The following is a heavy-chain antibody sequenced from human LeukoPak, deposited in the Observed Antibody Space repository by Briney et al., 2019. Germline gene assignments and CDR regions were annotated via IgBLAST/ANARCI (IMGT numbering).Heavy chain of an antibody. D-gene: IGHD3-10*01. Sequence: GGSPRLSCAASGFTFSSYEMNWVRQAPGKGLEWVSYISSSGSTIYYADSVKGRFTISRDNAKNSLYLQMNSLRAEDTAVYYCARGVRFGELLGWFDPWGQGTLVTVSS. CDR2: ISSSGSTI. CDR3: ARGVRFGELLGWFDP. J-gene: IGHJ5*02. V-gene: IGHV3-48*03. CDR1: GFTFSSYE.